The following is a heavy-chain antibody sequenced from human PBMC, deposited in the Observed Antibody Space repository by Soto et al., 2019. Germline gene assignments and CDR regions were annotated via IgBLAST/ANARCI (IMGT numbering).Heavy chain of an antibody. CDR1: GDSINTYY. CDR3: ARTSYYGAGRWFFAL. V-gene: IGHV4-59*01. J-gene: IGHJ2*01. CDR2: IYYSGST. D-gene: IGHD3-10*01. Sequence: VQLQESGPGLVKPSETLSPTCTVSGDSINTYYWSWIRQPPGRGLEWIGYIYYSGSTNYNPSLKIRVTISVDTSKNMFALRLTSVTAADTAVYFCARTSYYGAGRWFFALWGRGTLITVSS.